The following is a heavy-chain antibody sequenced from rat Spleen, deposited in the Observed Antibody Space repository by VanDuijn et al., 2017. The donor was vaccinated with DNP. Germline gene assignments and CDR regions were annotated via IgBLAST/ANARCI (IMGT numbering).Heavy chain of an antibody. Sequence: EVQLQESGPGLVKPSQSLSLTCSVTVYSITSNYWGWIRKFPGSKMEWMGYISYSGSTNYNPSLKSRISITRDTSKNQFFLQVNSVTTEDTATYYCAGRPPPTRGPFDYWGQGVTVTVSS. V-gene: IGHV3-1*01. CDR1: VYSITSNY. CDR2: ISYSGST. J-gene: IGHJ2*01. D-gene: IGHD1-4*01. CDR3: AGRPPPTRGPFDY.